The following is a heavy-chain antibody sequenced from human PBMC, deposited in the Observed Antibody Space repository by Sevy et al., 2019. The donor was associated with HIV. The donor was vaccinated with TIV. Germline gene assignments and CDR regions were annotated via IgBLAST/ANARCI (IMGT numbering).Heavy chain of an antibody. D-gene: IGHD1-26*01. Sequence: GGSLRLSCAASGFTFSGYWMNWVRQAPGKGLEWVANIKQDGSDKHYVDSVKGRFTISRDNAKNSLYLQMNSLRVEDTAVCYCAQEQLGRFDSWGQGTLVTVSS. CDR1: GFTFSGYW. CDR2: IKQDGSDK. V-gene: IGHV3-7*01. CDR3: AQEQLGRFDS. J-gene: IGHJ4*02.